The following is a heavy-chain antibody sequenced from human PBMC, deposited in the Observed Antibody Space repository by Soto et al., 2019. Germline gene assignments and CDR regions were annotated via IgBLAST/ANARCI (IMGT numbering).Heavy chain of an antibody. Sequence: EVQLLESGEGLLEPGGSLRLSCAASGFIFSSYSLTWVRQAPGKGLEWVSTISGSGGSTFYADSVKGRFTISRDNSKNTLSLQMNSLRAEDTAVYYCAKEGVGTVPDYWGQGTLVTVSS. CDR3: AKEGVGTVPDY. CDR2: ISGSGGST. CDR1: GFIFSSYS. V-gene: IGHV3-23*01. J-gene: IGHJ4*02. D-gene: IGHD4-17*01.